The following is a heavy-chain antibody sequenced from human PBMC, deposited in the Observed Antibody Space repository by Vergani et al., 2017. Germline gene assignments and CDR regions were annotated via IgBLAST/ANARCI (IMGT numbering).Heavy chain of an antibody. CDR2: IYYSGST. J-gene: IGHJ3*02. CDR1: GGSISSYY. Sequence: QVQLQESGPGLVKPSETLSLTCTVSGGSISSYYWSWIRQPPGKGLEWIGYIYYSGSTNYNPSLKSRVTISVDTAKNQFSLKLSSVTAADTAVYYCASNPYCGSDCYSDAFDIWGQGTMVTVSS. V-gene: IGHV4-59*01. CDR3: ASNPYCGSDCYSDAFDI. D-gene: IGHD2-21*02.